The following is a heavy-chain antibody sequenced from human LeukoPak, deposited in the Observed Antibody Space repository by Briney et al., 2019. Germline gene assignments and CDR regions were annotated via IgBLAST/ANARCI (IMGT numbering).Heavy chain of an antibody. V-gene: IGHV4-34*01. D-gene: IGHD6-13*01. CDR2: INHSGST. J-gene: IGHJ6*02. Sequence: PSETLSLTCAVYGGSFSGYYWSWIRKPPGKGLEWIGEINHSGSTNYNPSLKSRVTISVDTSKNQFSLMLSSVTAADTAVYYCARADSSSRYHSPYYYYGMDVWGQGTTVIVSS. CDR1: GGSFSGYY. CDR3: ARADSSSRYHSPYYYYGMDV.